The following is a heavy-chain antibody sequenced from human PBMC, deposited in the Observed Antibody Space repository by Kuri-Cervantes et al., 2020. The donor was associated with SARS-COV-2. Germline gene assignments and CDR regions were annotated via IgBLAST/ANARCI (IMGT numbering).Heavy chain of an antibody. J-gene: IGHJ6*02. V-gene: IGHV3-30-3*01. CDR1: GFTFSSYA. D-gene: IGHD6-13*01. CDR3: AKASIAAAADYYYYYGMDV. Sequence: GGSLRLSCAASGFTFSSYAMHWVRQAPGKGLEWVAVISYDGSNKYYADSVKGRFTISRDNSKNTLYLQMNSLRAEDTAVYYCAKASIAAAADYYYYYGMDVWGQGTTVTVSS. CDR2: ISYDGSNK.